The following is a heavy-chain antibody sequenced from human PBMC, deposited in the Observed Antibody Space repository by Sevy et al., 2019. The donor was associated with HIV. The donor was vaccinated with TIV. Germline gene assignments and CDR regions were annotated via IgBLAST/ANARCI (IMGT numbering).Heavy chain of an antibody. Sequence: GESLKISCAASGFTFATYWMTWVRQAPGKGLEWEAYIKQDGTDKYYVDSVRGRFAISRDNAKNSLYLHMSGLRAEDTAVCYCVRALADWGSFHYSSWGRGTLVTVSS. D-gene: IGHD3-16*02. J-gene: IGHJ4*02. V-gene: IGHV3-7*01. CDR3: VRALADWGSFHYSS. CDR2: IKQDGTDK. CDR1: GFTFATYW.